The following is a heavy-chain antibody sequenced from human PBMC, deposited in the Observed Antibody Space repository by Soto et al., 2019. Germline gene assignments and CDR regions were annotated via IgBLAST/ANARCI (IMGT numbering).Heavy chain of an antibody. V-gene: IGHV4-4*09. J-gene: IGHJ5*02. CDR1: GGSTNHYY. CDR2: IYGGTT. CDR3: ARLGAYYQSLDP. D-gene: IGHD3-22*01. Sequence: PSETLSLTCTVSGGSTNHYYWSWIRQPPGKGLEWVGYIYGGTTSYNPSLQSRVTISLETSKSQFSLRLTSVTAADTAVYYCARLGAYYQSLDPWGPGTLVTVSS.